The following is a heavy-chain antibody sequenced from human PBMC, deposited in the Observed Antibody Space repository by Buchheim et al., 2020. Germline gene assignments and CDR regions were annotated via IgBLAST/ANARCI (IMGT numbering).Heavy chain of an antibody. V-gene: IGHV3-11*06. Sequence: QVQLVESGGGLVKPGGSLRLSCAASGFTLSDYYMTWIRQAPGKGLEWVSFIGSGRSASTNYADSVRGRFTLSRDNAKNSLYLQMNSLRVEDTAVYYCARAGSHDRNGYYYYYYGMDVWGQGTT. CDR2: IGSGRSAST. J-gene: IGHJ6*02. D-gene: IGHD3-22*01. CDR1: GFTLSDYY. CDR3: ARAGSHDRNGYYYYYYGMDV.